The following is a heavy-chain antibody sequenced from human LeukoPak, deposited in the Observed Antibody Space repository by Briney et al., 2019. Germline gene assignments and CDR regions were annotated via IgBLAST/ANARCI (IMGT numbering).Heavy chain of an antibody. CDR1: GYSFTIYA. CDR2: INTGTGNP. J-gene: IGHJ4*02. CDR3: ASFGAHSFDY. Sequence: ASVKVSCKTSGYSFTIYAMNWVRQAPGQGLEFMGWINTGTGNPTYAQGFPGRVVFSLDTSVSTAYLQISTLKPEDTAVYYCASFGAHSFDYWGQGTLVTVSS. V-gene: IGHV7-4-1*02. D-gene: IGHD3-10*01.